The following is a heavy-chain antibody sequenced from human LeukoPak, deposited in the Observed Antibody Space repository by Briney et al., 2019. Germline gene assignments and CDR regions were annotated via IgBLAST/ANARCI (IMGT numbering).Heavy chain of an antibody. CDR1: GFTFSNYW. D-gene: IGHD4-17*01. CDR3: ARPVTIYGMDV. Sequence: SGGSLRLSCAASGFTFSNYWISWVRQAPGKGLEWVANIKQDGSEKYYVDSVKDRFTISRDNAKNSLYLQMNSLRAEDTAVYYCARPVTIYGMDVWGQGTTVTVSS. J-gene: IGHJ6*02. CDR2: IKQDGSEK. V-gene: IGHV3-7*02.